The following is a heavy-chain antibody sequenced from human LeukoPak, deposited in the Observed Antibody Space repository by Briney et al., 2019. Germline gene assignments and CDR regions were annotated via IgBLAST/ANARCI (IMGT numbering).Heavy chain of an antibody. D-gene: IGHD3-3*01. V-gene: IGHV3-21*01. Sequence: GGSLRLSCAASGFTFSSYSMNWVRQAPGKGLEWVSSISSSSSYIYYADSVKGRFTISRDNAKNSLYLQMNSLRAEDTAVYYCARAAYDFWSGYPFRDFDYWGQGTLVTVSS. CDR3: ARAAYDFWSGYPFRDFDY. J-gene: IGHJ4*02. CDR1: GFTFSSYS. CDR2: ISSSSSYI.